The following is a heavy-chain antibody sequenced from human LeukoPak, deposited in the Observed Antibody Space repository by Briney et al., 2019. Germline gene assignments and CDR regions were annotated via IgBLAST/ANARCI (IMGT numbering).Heavy chain of an antibody. J-gene: IGHJ6*02. CDR2: MNPNSGNT. D-gene: IGHD4-11*01. CDR1: GYTFTSYD. CDR3: ARDLKGNPDYGNYYYYYGMDV. Sequence: ASVKVSCKASGYTFTSYDINWVRQATGQGLEWMGWMNPNSGNTGYAQKFQGRVTMTRNTSISTAYMELSSLRSEDTAVYYCARDLKGNPDYGNYYYYYGMDVWGQGTTVTVSS. V-gene: IGHV1-8*01.